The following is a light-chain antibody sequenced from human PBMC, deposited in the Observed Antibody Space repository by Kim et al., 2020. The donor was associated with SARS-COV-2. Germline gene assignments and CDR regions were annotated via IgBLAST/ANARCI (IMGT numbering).Light chain of an antibody. CDR3: NSRDSSGKWV. J-gene: IGLJ3*02. CDR2: GKN. CDR1: SLRSYY. V-gene: IGLV3-19*01. Sequence: AMGQTVRCTCQGYSLRSYYASWYQQKPGPAPVLVIYGKNNLPSGIPDRFSGSNSGNTASLTITGAQAEDEADYYCNSRDSSGKWVFGGGTQLTVL.